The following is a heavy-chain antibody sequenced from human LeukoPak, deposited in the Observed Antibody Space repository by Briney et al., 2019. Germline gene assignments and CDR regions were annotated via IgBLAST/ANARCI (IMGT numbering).Heavy chain of an antibody. CDR3: ARVAAYSSGWLNY. CDR1: GYTFTGYY. V-gene: IGHV1-2*06. Sequence: ASVKVSCKASGYTFTGYYMHWVRQAPGQGLEWMGRINPNSGGTNYAQKFQGRVTMTRDTSISTAYMELSRLRSDGTAVYYCARVAAYSSGWLNYWGQGTLVTVSS. J-gene: IGHJ4*02. D-gene: IGHD6-19*01. CDR2: INPNSGGT.